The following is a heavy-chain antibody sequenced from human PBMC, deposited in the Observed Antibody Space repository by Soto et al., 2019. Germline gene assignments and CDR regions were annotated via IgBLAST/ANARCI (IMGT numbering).Heavy chain of an antibody. Sequence: QVQLVQSGAEVKKPGASVKVSCKASGYSFTSHGISWVRQAPGQGLEWMAWISASNGDTNYAQKFQGRVTVTTVTSPRTGYLELRSFRSADTAVYYCARMVRGSNFDYSPFMDVWGKRTTVTVSS. CDR2: ISASNGDT. CDR1: GYSFTSHG. D-gene: IGHD3-10*01. V-gene: IGHV1-18*01. J-gene: IGHJ6*03. CDR3: ARMVRGSNFDYSPFMDV.